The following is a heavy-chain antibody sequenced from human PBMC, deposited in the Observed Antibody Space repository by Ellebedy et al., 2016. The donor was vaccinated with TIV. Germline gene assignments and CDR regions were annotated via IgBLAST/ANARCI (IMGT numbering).Heavy chain of an antibody. J-gene: IGHJ6*02. V-gene: IGHV3-30*02. Sequence: GGSLRLSCAASGFSASGMHWVRQAPGKGLDWVAFIRSDGSAKYYADSAKGRFTISRDDSKNTLYRQMNSLRVEDTAVYYCVKGAYPVPTVMAVWGQGTTVSVSS. D-gene: IGHD4-17*01. CDR1: GFSASG. CDR2: IRSDGSAK. CDR3: VKGAYPVPTVMAV.